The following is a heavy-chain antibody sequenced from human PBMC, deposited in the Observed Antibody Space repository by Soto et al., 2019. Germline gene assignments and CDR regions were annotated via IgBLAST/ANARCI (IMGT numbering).Heavy chain of an antibody. CDR3: TRADYYDISGFFYDC. V-gene: IGHV1-46*01. Sequence: QVQLVQSGAEVKPPGASVKLSCEASGYIFTNHYIHWVRQAPGQGLEWMGIINPNGGSTNYLQKFQGRVTMTRYTSTSTVYMELSSLRSDDTAVYFCTRADYYDISGFFYDCWGQGTLVTVSS. CDR1: GYIFTNHY. J-gene: IGHJ4*02. D-gene: IGHD3-22*01. CDR2: INPNGGST.